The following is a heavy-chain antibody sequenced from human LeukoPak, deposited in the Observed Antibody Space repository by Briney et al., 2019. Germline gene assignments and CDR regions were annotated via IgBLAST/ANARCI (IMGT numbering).Heavy chain of an antibody. CDR2: IRHSGVDS. CDR3: ARDRRATPMYFFDF. Sequence: GGSLRLSCAASRFSFSDYTMSWVRQLPGKGLGWVSGIRHSGVDSSYADSVKGWFTISRDNSKNMLYLQMNSLRDDDTGVYYCARDRRATPMYFFDFWGQGTPVTVSS. D-gene: IGHD2-15*01. V-gene: IGHV3-23*01. CDR1: RFSFSDYT. J-gene: IGHJ4*02.